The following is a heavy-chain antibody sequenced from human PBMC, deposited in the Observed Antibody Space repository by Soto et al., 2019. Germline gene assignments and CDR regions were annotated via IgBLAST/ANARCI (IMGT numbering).Heavy chain of an antibody. CDR3: AKDLSPYYDILTGYTFDY. CDR2: IIGSGGST. J-gene: IGHJ4*02. D-gene: IGHD3-9*01. Sequence: GGSLRLSCAASGFTFSSYAMTWVRQAPGKGLEWVSTIIGSGGSTYYADSVKGRFTNSRDNSKNTLYLQINSLRAEDTAIYYCAKDLSPYYDILTGYTFDYWGQGTLVTVSS. CDR1: GFTFSSYA. V-gene: IGHV3-23*01.